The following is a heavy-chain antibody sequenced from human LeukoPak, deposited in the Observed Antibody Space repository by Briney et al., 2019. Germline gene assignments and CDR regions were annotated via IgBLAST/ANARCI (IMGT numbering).Heavy chain of an antibody. Sequence: SETLSLTCAVYGGSFSGYYWSWIRQPPGKGLEWIGEINHSGSTNYNPSLKSRVTISVDTSKNQFSLKLSSVTAADTAVYYCARRSRVRGSSRGQGTLVTVSS. CDR1: GGSFSGYY. CDR2: INHSGST. D-gene: IGHD3-10*01. J-gene: IGHJ4*02. CDR3: ARRSRVRGSS. V-gene: IGHV4-34*01.